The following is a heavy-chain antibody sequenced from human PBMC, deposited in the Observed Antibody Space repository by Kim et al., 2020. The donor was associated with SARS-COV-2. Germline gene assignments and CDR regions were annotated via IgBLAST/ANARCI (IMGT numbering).Heavy chain of an antibody. V-gene: IGHV3-23*01. CDR3: AKIVGAIEPDY. D-gene: IGHD1-26*01. CDR1: GFTFSSYA. CDR2: VRGSGGST. Sequence: GGSLRLSCAASGFTFSSYAMSWVRQAPGKGLEWVSSVRGSGGSTYYADSVRGRFTISRDNSKNTLYLQMNSLRAEDTAVYYCAKIVGAIEPDYWGQGTLVTVSS. J-gene: IGHJ4*02.